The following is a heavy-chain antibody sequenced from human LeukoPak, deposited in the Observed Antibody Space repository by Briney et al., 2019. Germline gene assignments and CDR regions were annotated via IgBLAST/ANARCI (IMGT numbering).Heavy chain of an antibody. Sequence: PSETLSLTCTVSGGSISSYYWSWIRQPPGKGLEWIGYIYYSGSTNYNPSLKSRVTISVDTSKNQFSLKLSSVTAADTAVYYCARVGYCSGGSCLNWFDPWGQGTLVTVSS. CDR2: IYYSGST. V-gene: IGHV4-59*01. J-gene: IGHJ5*02. CDR3: ARVGYCSGGSCLNWFDP. CDR1: GGSISSYY. D-gene: IGHD2-15*01.